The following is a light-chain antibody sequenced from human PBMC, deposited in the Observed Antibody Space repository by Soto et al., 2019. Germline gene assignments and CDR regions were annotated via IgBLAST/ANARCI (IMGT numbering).Light chain of an antibody. J-gene: IGKJ5*01. CDR3: MQNTHWPIT. CDR2: QVS. Sequence: VIVAQYTLSLPVTLGQPASISCSSSQSLVYSDGDTYLSWFQQRPGQSPRRLLSQVSNRDSGVPDRFSGSGSGTDFTLKISSVEAEDVAVYYCMQNTHWPITFGQGTRLEIK. V-gene: IGKV2-30*01. CDR1: QSLVYSDGDTY.